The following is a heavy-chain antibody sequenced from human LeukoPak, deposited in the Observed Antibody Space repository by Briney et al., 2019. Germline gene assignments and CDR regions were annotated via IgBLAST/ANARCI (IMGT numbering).Heavy chain of an antibody. CDR1: GGSISSYY. CDR3: ARENYYGSGSYIDYYYYMDV. D-gene: IGHD3-10*01. Sequence: SETLSLTCTVSGGSISSYYWGWIRQPPGKGLEWIGYIYYSGSTNYNPSLESRVTISVDTSKNQFSLKLGSVTAADTAVYYCARENYYGSGSYIDYYYYMDVWGKGTTVTISS. V-gene: IGHV4-59*12. CDR2: IYYSGST. J-gene: IGHJ6*03.